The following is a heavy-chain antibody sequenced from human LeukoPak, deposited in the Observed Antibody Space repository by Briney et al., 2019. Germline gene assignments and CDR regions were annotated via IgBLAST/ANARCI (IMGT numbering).Heavy chain of an antibody. CDR2: ISPTSAYI. Sequence: GGSLRLSCAASGFTFSNYWMHWVRQAPGKGLDWVSSISPTSAYIYYQDSVKGRFTISRDDAKNSLYLEMDSLRAEDTAVYYCARTIYYYESTSYFSDAFDVWGQGTMVTVSS. CDR3: ARTIYYYESTSYFSDAFDV. D-gene: IGHD3-22*01. CDR1: GFTFSNYW. J-gene: IGHJ3*01. V-gene: IGHV3-21*01.